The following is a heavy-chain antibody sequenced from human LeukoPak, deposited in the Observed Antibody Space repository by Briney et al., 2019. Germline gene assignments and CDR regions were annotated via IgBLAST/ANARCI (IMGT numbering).Heavy chain of an antibody. Sequence: PGGSLRLSCAASGFTFFTYTMSWVRQAPGKGLEWVSAISASSGTTYYADSVKGRFTISRDNSNNTLFLQMNTLRAEDTAIYYCPKDSTGSDCFDYWGQGTLVTVSS. J-gene: IGHJ4*02. D-gene: IGHD1-1*01. CDR2: ISASSGTT. CDR3: PKDSTGSDCFDY. CDR1: GFTFFTYT. V-gene: IGHV3-23*01.